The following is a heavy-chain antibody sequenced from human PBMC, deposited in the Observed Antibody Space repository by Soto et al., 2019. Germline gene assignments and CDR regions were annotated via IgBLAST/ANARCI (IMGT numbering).Heavy chain of an antibody. J-gene: IGHJ3*02. D-gene: IGHD5-12*01. V-gene: IGHV3-33*01. CDR2: IGFDGNSK. CDR3: GRDRVSYSGYGDGFDM. Sequence: QVQLVESGGGVVQPGRSLRLSCAASGFTFSRYGMNWVRQAPGKGLEWVAGIGFDGNSKYYADSVKGRLTISRDNSKSTLYVQMNILRVEDTAVYYCGRDRVSYSGYGDGFDMWGQGTMVTVSS. CDR1: GFTFSRYG.